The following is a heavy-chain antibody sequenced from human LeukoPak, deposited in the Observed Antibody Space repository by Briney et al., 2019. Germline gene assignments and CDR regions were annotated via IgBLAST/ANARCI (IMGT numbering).Heavy chain of an antibody. V-gene: IGHV1-18*01. Sequence: ASVKVSCKASGYTFTCYGISWVRQAPGQGLEWMGWISVYNDNTNYAQKFQGRVTMTTDTSTSTAYMELRSLRSDDTAVYYCARTPYSGSYYDPYYFDYWGQGTLVTVSS. CDR2: ISVYNDNT. J-gene: IGHJ4*02. CDR3: ARTPYSGSYYDPYYFDY. CDR1: GYTFTCYG. D-gene: IGHD1-26*01.